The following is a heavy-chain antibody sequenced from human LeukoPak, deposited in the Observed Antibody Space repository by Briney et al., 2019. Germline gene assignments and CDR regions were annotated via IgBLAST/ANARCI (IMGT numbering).Heavy chain of an antibody. CDR3: ARDQSVRLLQTSSTYFKHVFAS. D-gene: IGHD6-13*01. CDR2: ISAYNGNT. Sequence: ASVKVSCKTSGYTFTNYGISWVRPAPGLGLEWMGWISAYNGNTNYAQKVQGRVTMTTDTSTSTAYMELRSLRFDDKAVYYCARDQSVRLLQTSSTYFKHVFASWGQGSMVTVSS. J-gene: IGHJ3*02. CDR1: GYTFTNYG. V-gene: IGHV1-18*01.